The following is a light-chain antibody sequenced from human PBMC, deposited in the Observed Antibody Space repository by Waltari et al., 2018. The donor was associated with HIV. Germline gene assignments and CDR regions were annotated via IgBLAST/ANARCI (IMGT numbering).Light chain of an antibody. V-gene: IGLV1-44*01. CDR1: TSNIGSTT. J-gene: IGLJ2*01. CDR3: AAWDDSLKGPV. CDR2: SNN. Sequence: QSLLTHPPPASGTPGHRVTISCSASTSNIGSTTLHSYHHLPGTAPKLLIYSNNQRPSGVPDRFSGSKSGTSASLAISGLQSEDEADYYCAAWDDSLKGPVFGGGTKLTVL.